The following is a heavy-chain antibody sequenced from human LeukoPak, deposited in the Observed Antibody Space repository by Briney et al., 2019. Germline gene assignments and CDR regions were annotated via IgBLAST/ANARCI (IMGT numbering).Heavy chain of an antibody. CDR2: VWFDGTNK. J-gene: IGHJ6*03. CDR1: GFTFTNYG. Sequence: PGGSLRLSCAASGFTFTNYGMHWVRQAPGKGLEWVAVVWFDGTNKYYADSVKGRFTISRDNSKNTVYLQMNSLRADDTAVYYCAKSSTMVPYYYYYMDVWGKGTTVTVSS. V-gene: IGHV3-33*06. CDR3: AKSSTMVPYYYYYMDV. D-gene: IGHD3-10*01.